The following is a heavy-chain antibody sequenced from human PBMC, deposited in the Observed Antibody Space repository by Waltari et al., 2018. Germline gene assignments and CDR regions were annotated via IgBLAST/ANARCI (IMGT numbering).Heavy chain of an antibody. V-gene: IGHV4-34*01. D-gene: IGHD4-4*01. CDR1: GGSFSGYS. J-gene: IGHJ4*02. CDR3: ARVFYSNYPRTFFDY. Sequence: QVQLQQWGAGLLKPSETLSLTCAVYGGSFSGYSWSWIRQPPGKGLEWIGEINHSGSTNYNPSLKSRVTISVDTSKNQFSLKLSSVTAADTAVYYCARVFYSNYPRTFFDYWGQGTLVTVSS. CDR2: INHSGST.